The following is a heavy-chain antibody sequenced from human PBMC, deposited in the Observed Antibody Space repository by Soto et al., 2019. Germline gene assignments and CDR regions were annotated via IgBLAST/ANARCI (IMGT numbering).Heavy chain of an antibody. J-gene: IGHJ4*02. Sequence: PGGSLRLSCGASGFTFSSYAMHWVRQAPGKGLEWVAVISYDGSNKYYADSVKGRFTISRDNSKNTLYLQMNSLRAEDTAVYYCAKDPDYDILTGPYYFDYWGQGTLVTVSS. D-gene: IGHD3-9*01. CDR3: AKDPDYDILTGPYYFDY. CDR2: ISYDGSNK. CDR1: GFTFSSYA. V-gene: IGHV3-30-3*01.